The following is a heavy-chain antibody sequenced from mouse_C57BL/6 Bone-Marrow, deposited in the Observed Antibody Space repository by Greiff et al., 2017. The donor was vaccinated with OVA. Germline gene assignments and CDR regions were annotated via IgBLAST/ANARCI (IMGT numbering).Heavy chain of an antibody. D-gene: IGHD1-1*01. CDR3: ARSGAYYYGSSPYWYFDV. CDR2: IYPGSGST. Sequence: QVQLQQPGAELVKPGASVKMSCKASGYTFTSYWITWVKQRPGQGLEWIGDIYPGSGSTNYNEKFKSKATLTVDTSSSTAYMQLSSLTSEDSAVYYCARSGAYYYGSSPYWYFDVWGTGTTVTVSS. V-gene: IGHV1-55*01. J-gene: IGHJ1*03. CDR1: GYTFTSYW.